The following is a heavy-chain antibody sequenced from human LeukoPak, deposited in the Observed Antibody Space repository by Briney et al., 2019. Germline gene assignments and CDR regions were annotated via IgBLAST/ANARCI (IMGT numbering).Heavy chain of an antibody. J-gene: IGHJ4*02. D-gene: IGHD3-10*01. CDR2: IYKSGST. V-gene: IGHV4-30-4*01. Sequence: PSQTLSLTCAVSGGSVTLGDYYCRWIRQPPGKGLEWIGYIYKSGSTYYNPSPRSRVIISADTSKNRFSLRLSSVTAADTAVYYCARGIYCSGSGSLNFDYWGQGTLVTVSS. CDR1: GGSVTLGDYY. CDR3: ARGIYCSGSGSLNFDY.